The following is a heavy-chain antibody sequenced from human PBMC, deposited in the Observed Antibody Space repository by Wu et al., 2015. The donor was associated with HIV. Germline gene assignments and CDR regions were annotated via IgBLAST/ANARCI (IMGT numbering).Heavy chain of an antibody. Sequence: QVQLVQSGAEVKKPGASVRVSCKASGYTFTGYYIHWVRQAPGQGLEWMGWINPNSGGTNYAQNFQGRVTMTRDTSISTAYMDLSRLRSDDTAVYYCARDYVWGSYQIHDAFDIWGQGTMVTVSS. J-gene: IGHJ3*02. V-gene: IGHV1-2*02. CDR1: GYTFTGYY. CDR3: ARDYVWGSYQIHDAFDI. D-gene: IGHD3-16*02. CDR2: INPNSGGT.